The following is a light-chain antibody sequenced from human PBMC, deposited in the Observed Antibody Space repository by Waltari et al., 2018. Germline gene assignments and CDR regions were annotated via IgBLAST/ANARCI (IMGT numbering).Light chain of an antibody. V-gene: IGKV1-39*01. CDR2: AAS. CDR1: QSISSY. CDR3: QQSYSTPI. Sequence: DIQMTQSPSSLSASVGDRVTITCRASQSISSYLNWYQQKPGKAPKLLIYAASSLQSGVPSRFSGSGSGTDFTLTISSLQPEDFATYYCQQSYSTPIFGGGTKVEIK. J-gene: IGKJ4*01.